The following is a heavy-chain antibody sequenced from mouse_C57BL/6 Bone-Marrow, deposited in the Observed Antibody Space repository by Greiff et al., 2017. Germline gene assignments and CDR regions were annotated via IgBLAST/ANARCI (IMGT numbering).Heavy chain of an antibody. J-gene: IGHJ2*01. CDR3: AIEGTTVGAYFDY. CDR2: IHPSDSDT. V-gene: IGHV1-74*01. D-gene: IGHD1-1*01. Sequence: PGQRLESIGRIHPSDSDTNYNQKFKGKATLTVDNSSSTAYMQLSSLTSEDSAVYDCAIEGTTVGAYFDYWGQGTTLTVAS.